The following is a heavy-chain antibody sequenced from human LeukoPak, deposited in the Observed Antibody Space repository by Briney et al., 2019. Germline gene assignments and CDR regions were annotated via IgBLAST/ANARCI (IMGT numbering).Heavy chain of an antibody. V-gene: IGHV3-23*01. CDR1: GFTFSSYA. CDR2: ISGSGGST. Sequence: GGSLRLSCAASGFTFSSYAMSWVRQAPGKGLEWVSTISGSGGSTYYADSVKGRYTISRDNSKNTLYLQMNSLRAEDTAVYYCAKRSYGFSYYFDYWGQGTLVTVSS. D-gene: IGHD5-18*01. J-gene: IGHJ4*02. CDR3: AKRSYGFSYYFDY.